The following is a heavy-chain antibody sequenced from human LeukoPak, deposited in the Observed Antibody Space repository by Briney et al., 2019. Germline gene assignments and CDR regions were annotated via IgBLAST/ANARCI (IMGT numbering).Heavy chain of an antibody. CDR3: TAARYPLDY. CDR1: GFTFSSYS. D-gene: IGHD1-26*01. Sequence: GGSLRLSCAGSGFTFSSYSMNWVRQAPGKWLECVSFIRNKHNGGSIDYAASVKGRFTISRDDSKSIPYLQMNSLKTEDTATYYCTAARYPLDYWGQGTPVTVSS. CDR2: IRNKHNGGSI. V-gene: IGHV3-71*01. J-gene: IGHJ4*02.